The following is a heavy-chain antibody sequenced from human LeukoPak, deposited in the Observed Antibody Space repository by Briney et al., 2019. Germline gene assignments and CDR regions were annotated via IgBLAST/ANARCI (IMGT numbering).Heavy chain of an antibody. Sequence: SETLSLTCTVSGGSISNYYWIWIRQPAGKGLEWIGRIYTSGSTNYNPSLKSRVTMSVGTSKNQFSLRLGSVTAADTAVYYCAREAIAAAGRSFDYWGPGTLVTVSP. V-gene: IGHV4-4*07. D-gene: IGHD6-13*01. J-gene: IGHJ4*02. CDR2: IYTSGST. CDR3: AREAIAAAGRSFDY. CDR1: GGSISNYY.